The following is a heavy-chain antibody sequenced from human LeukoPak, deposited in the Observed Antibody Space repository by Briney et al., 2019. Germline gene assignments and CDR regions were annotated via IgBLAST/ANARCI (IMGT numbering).Heavy chain of an antibody. Sequence: SETLSLTCTVSGGSISSYYWSWIRQPPGKGLEWIGYIFFSGSAIYNPSLKSRITISVDTSKNQFSLKLNSVTAADTAVYYCAGTNGDYVFDYWGQGTLVTVSS. J-gene: IGHJ4*02. CDR1: GGSISSYY. D-gene: IGHD4-17*01. CDR2: IFFSGSA. V-gene: IGHV4-59*08. CDR3: AGTNGDYVFDY.